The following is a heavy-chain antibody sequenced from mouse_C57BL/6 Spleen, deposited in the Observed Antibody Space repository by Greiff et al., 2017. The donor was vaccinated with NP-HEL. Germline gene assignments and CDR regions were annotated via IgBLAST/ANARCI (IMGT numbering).Heavy chain of an antibody. CDR2: IYPGDGDT. D-gene: IGHD2-5*01. CDR1: GYAFSSSW. J-gene: IGHJ2*01. CDR3: ARTSNYAYFDY. Sequence: VKLMESGPELVKPGASVKISCKASGYAFSSSWMNWVKQRPGKGLEWIGRIYPGDGDTNSNGKFKGKATLTADKSSSTAYMQLSSLTSEDSAVYFCARTSNYAYFDYWGQGTTLTVSS. V-gene: IGHV1-82*01.